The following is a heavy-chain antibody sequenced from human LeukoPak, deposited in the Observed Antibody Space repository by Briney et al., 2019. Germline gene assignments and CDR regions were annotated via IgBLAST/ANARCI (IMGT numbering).Heavy chain of an antibody. V-gene: IGHV3-30*18. D-gene: IGHD6-19*01. J-gene: IGHJ4*02. Sequence: GGSPRLSCAASGFTFSSYGMHWVRQAPGKGLEWVAVISYDGSNKYYADSVKGRFTISRDNSKNTLYLQMNSLRAEDTAVYYCAKDIGSDPSDYWGQGTLVTVSS. CDR1: GFTFSSYG. CDR2: ISYDGSNK. CDR3: AKDIGSDPSDY.